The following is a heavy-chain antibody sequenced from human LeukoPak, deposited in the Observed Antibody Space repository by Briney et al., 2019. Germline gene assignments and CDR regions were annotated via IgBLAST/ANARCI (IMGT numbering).Heavy chain of an antibody. Sequence: SETLSLTCTVSGGSISSGSYYWSWIRQPAGKGLEWIGRIYTSGSTNYNPSLKSRVTISVDTSKNQFSLKLSSVTAAHTAVYYCARDRTGTDAFDIWGQGTMVTVSS. CDR1: GGSISSGSYY. CDR2: IYTSGST. J-gene: IGHJ3*02. D-gene: IGHD7-27*01. CDR3: ARDRTGTDAFDI. V-gene: IGHV4-61*02.